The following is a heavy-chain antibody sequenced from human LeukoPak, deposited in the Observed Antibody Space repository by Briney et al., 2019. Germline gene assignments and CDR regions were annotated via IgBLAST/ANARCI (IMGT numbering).Heavy chain of an antibody. CDR1: GFTFSSYA. J-gene: IGHJ4*02. Sequence: PGGSLRLSCAASGFTFSSYAMSWVRQAPGKGLEWVSAIRDSGSSTHYADSVKGRFTTSRDNSKNTLFLQMNSPRAEDTAIYYCAKYGPQDSGSSHFDYWGQGALVTVSS. V-gene: IGHV3-23*01. CDR2: IRDSGSST. D-gene: IGHD1-26*01. CDR3: AKYGPQDSGSSHFDY.